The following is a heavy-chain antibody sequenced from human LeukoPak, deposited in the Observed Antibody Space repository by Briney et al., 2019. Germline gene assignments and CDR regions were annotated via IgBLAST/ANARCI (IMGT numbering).Heavy chain of an antibody. CDR3: ARGADIAGLVP. V-gene: IGHV1-18*04. CDR2: ISPHNDKT. J-gene: IGHJ4*02. D-gene: IGHD2-15*01. Sequence: ASVKVSCKASGYTFTGYYMHWVRQAPGQGLEWMGWISPHNDKTNYAQKLQGRVTMTTDTLTSTAYMELRSLRSDDTAVYYCARGADIAGLVPWGQGTLVTVSS. CDR1: GYTFTGYY.